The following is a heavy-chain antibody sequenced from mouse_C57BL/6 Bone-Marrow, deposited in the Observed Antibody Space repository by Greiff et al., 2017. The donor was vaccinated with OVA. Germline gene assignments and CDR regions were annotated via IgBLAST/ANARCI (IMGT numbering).Heavy chain of an antibody. CDR1: GYSFTGYY. CDR3: ARKRAYYAMDY. Sequence: VQLKQSGPELVKPGASVKISCKASGYSFTGYYMNWVKQSPEKSLEWIGEINPSTGGTTYNQKFKAKATLTVDKSSSTAYMQLKSLTSEDSAVYYCARKRAYYAMDYWGQGTSVTVSS. J-gene: IGHJ4*01. D-gene: IGHD3-3*01. CDR2: INPSTGGT. V-gene: IGHV1-42*01.